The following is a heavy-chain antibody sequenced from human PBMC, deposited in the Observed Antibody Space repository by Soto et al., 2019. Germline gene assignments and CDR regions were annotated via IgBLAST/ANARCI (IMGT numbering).Heavy chain of an antibody. Sequence: GESLKISCKGSGYSFTKYWIGWVRQMPGKGLEWMGIIYPGDSDTRYSPSFQGQVTISAEKTITTAYLQWSSLKASDTAMYYCASQDTVVVAATAGAFDIWGQGTMVTVSS. D-gene: IGHD2-15*01. CDR1: GYSFTKYW. J-gene: IGHJ3*02. V-gene: IGHV5-51*01. CDR2: IYPGDSDT. CDR3: ASQDTVVVAATAGAFDI.